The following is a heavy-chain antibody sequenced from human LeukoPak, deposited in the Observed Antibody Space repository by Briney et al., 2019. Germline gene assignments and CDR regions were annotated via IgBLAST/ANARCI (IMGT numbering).Heavy chain of an antibody. J-gene: IGHJ4*02. CDR3: ANLFSSGSHDY. CDR1: GYTFTGYY. V-gene: IGHV1-2*06. CDR2: VNPNSGGT. Sequence: ASVKVSCKASGYTFTGYYMHWVRQAPGQGLEWMGRVNPNSGGTNYAQKFQGRVTMTRDTSISTAYMELSRLRSDDTAVYYCANLFSSGSHDYWGQGTLVTVSS. D-gene: IGHD3-10*01.